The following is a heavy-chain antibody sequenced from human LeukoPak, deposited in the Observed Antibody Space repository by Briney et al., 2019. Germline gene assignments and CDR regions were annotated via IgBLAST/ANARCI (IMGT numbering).Heavy chain of an antibody. J-gene: IGHJ4*02. CDR1: GFTFDDYG. D-gene: IGHD1-26*01. V-gene: IGHV3-20*04. CDR3: ARDSIVGATSTFDY. Sequence: GGSLRPSCAASGFTFDDYGLSWVRQVPGKGLEWVSGIPWNGGRTTYADSVKGRFTISRDNSKNTLYLQMGSLRAEDMAVYYCARDSIVGATSTFDYWGQGTLVTVSS. CDR2: IPWNGGRT.